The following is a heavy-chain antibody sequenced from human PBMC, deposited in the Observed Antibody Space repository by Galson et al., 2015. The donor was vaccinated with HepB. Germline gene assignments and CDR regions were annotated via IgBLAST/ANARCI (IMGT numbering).Heavy chain of an antibody. Sequence: SLRLSCAASGFTFSRFWMSWVRQAPGKGLEWVASIKQDGSEKFYVDSVKGRFTFSRDNAKNSLYLQMNSLRAEDTAVYFCARARSGYYFGFDYWGQGSLVTVSS. CDR3: ARARSGYYFGFDY. CDR1: GFTFSRFW. V-gene: IGHV3-7*01. J-gene: IGHJ4*02. D-gene: IGHD3-3*01. CDR2: IKQDGSEK.